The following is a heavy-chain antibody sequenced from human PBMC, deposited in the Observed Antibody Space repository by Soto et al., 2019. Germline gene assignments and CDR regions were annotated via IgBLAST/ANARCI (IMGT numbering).Heavy chain of an antibody. J-gene: IGHJ5*02. CDR2: IIPIFGTA. D-gene: IGHD6-19*01. CDR3: ARDIESSGWSDWFAP. CDR1: GGTFSSYA. V-gene: IGHV1-69*13. Sequence: GASVKVYCKASGGTFSSYAISWVRLAPGQGLEWMGGIIPIFGTANYAQKFQGRVTITADESTSTAYMELSSLRSEDTAVYYCARDIESSGWSDWFAPWGQGTLVTVSS.